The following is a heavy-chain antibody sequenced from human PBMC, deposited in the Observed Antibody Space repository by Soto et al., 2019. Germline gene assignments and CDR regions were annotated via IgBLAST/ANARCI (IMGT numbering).Heavy chain of an antibody. CDR1: GFTFSSYE. D-gene: IGHD4-17*01. CDR2: ISSSGSTI. Sequence: GGSLRLSCAASGFTFSSYEMNWVRQAPGKGLEWVSYISSSGSTIYYADSVKGRFTISRDNAKNSLYLQMNSLRAEDTAVYYCARAPRTTVWYYGMDVWGQGTTVTVYS. J-gene: IGHJ6*02. CDR3: ARAPRTTVWYYGMDV. V-gene: IGHV3-48*03.